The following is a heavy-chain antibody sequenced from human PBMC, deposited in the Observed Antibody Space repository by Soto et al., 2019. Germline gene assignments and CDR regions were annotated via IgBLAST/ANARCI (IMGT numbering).Heavy chain of an antibody. Sequence: GASVKVSCKTSGCTFSRYGISWVRQAPGQGLEWMGWISGYNGDTNYAQKVQGRVTMTIDTSTYTAYMELRSLTSDDTVIYYCAKNGQPPYYYYGMDVWGQGTTVTVSS. J-gene: IGHJ6*02. D-gene: IGHD2-8*01. CDR3: AKNGQPPYYYYGMDV. CDR2: ISGYNGDT. V-gene: IGHV1-18*01. CDR1: GCTFSRYG.